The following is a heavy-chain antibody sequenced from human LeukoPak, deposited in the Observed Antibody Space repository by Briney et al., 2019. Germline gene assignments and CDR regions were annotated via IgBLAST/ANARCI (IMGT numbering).Heavy chain of an antibody. V-gene: IGHV3-30*02. CDR1: GFTLSSYG. CDR2: IRYDGSNK. CDR3: ARDSSGSYYFDY. J-gene: IGHJ4*02. Sequence: PGGSLRLSCAASGFTLSSYGMHWIRQAPDERLEWVAFIRYDGSNKNYADSVKGRFTISRDNAKNSLYLQMNSLRAEDTAVYYCARDSSGSYYFDYWGQGTLVTVSS. D-gene: IGHD3-22*01.